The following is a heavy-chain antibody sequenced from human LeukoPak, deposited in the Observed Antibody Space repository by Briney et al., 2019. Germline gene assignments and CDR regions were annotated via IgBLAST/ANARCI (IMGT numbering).Heavy chain of an antibody. J-gene: IGHJ4*02. CDR3: TRDRSRAEDD. D-gene: IGHD1-14*01. Sequence: VWTLTLSCAAAGVTFSGHWMSWVRQAPGKGLEWVANINQGGSDKYYVDSVKGRFTISRDNANNLLYLQMNSLRGEDTAVYYCTRDRSRAEDDWGQGTLVTVSS. CDR2: INQGGSDK. CDR1: GVTFSGHW. V-gene: IGHV3-7*01.